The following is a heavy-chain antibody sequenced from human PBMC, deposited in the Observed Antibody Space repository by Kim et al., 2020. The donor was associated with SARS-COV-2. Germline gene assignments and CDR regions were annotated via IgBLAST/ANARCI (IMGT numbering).Heavy chain of an antibody. CDR2: IKGDGSGT. D-gene: IGHD2-2*01. CDR1: GFTFGSYW. CDR3: ARDGVVVSAAPVY. J-gene: IGHJ4*02. V-gene: IGHV3-74*01. Sequence: GGSLRLSCTASGFTFGSYWMHWVRQAPGKGLVWVSRIKGDGSGTTYADSVKGRFTISRDNAKNTLYLQMNSLIVEDTAVYYCARDGVVVSAAPVYWGQGTQVTVSS.